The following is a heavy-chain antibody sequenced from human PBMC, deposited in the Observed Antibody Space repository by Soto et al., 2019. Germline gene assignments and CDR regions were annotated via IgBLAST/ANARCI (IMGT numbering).Heavy chain of an antibody. CDR1: GGSISSSSYY. CDR2: IYYSGST. Sequence: SETLSLTCTVSGGSISSSSYYWGWIRQPPGKGLEWIGSIYYSGSTYYNPSLKSRVTISVDTSKNQFSLKLSSVTAADTAVYYCARPKYSSSWCYFDYWGQGTLVTSPQ. J-gene: IGHJ4*02. V-gene: IGHV4-39*01. D-gene: IGHD6-13*01. CDR3: ARPKYSSSWCYFDY.